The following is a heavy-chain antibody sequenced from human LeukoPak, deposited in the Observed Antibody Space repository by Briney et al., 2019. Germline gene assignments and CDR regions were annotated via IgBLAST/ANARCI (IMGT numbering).Heavy chain of an antibody. Sequence: SETLSLTCTVSGGSISSYYWSWLRQPPGKGLEWIGYIYYSGSTNYNPSLKSRVTISVDTSKNQFSLKLSSVTAADTAVYYCARAYGDIDYWGQGNLVTVSS. D-gene: IGHD4-17*01. CDR1: GGSISSYY. V-gene: IGHV4-59*01. CDR2: IYYSGST. CDR3: ARAYGDIDY. J-gene: IGHJ4*02.